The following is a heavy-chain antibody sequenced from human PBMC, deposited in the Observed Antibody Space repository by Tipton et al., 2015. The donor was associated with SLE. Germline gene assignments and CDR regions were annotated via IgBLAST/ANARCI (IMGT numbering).Heavy chain of an antibody. CDR1: GGSITNHY. CDR2: IHYSGTT. CDR3: ARTLGATAHTVYDAFDI. V-gene: IGHV4-59*11. Sequence: TLSLTCTVSGGSITNHYWNWIRQPPGKGLEWIGYIHYSGTTHDNPSLKSRVTMSVDMSKNQFSLRLTSVTAADTAVYYCARTLGATAHTVYDAFDIWGQGKMVTVSS. D-gene: IGHD1-26*01. J-gene: IGHJ3*02.